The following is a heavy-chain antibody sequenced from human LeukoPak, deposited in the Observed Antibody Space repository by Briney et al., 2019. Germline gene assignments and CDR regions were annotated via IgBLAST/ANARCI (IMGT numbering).Heavy chain of an antibody. V-gene: IGHV3-30*18. J-gene: IGHJ4*02. CDR2: ISYDGSNK. CDR1: GFTFSSYG. D-gene: IGHD5-18*01. Sequence: GGSLRLSCAASGFTFSSYGMHWVRQAPGKGLEWVAVISYDGSNKYYADSVKGRFTISRDNSKNTLYLQMDSLRTEDTAVYFCAKLYNYGYINWGQGTLVTVSS. CDR3: AKLYNYGYIN.